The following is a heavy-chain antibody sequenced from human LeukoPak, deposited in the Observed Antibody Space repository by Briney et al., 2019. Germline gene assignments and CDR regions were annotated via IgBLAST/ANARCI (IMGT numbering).Heavy chain of an antibody. CDR1: GFSFSSYS. Sequence: GGSLRLSCVASGFSFSSYSMNWVRQAPGKGLEWVSSISTSSSTYIYYADSVKGRFTISRDNAKNSLYLQMNSLRAEDTALYYCAKSRNFYYYFMEVSGRGTKVTISS. J-gene: IGHJ6*03. CDR3: AKSRNFYYYFMEV. CDR2: ISTSSSTYI. V-gene: IGHV3-21*03.